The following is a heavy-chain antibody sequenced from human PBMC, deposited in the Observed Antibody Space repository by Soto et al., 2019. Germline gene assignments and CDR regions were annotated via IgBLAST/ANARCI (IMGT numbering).Heavy chain of an antibody. J-gene: IGHJ4*02. Sequence: HPGGSLRLSCAASGFAFSSYAMHWVRRAPGKGLEWVAVISYDASNKYYGDPVKGRFTISRDNSKKTMYLQMSSLRAEDTAVYYCARPFSSGWYGDFDFWGQGTLVTVSS. CDR3: ARPFSSGWYGDFDF. D-gene: IGHD6-19*01. V-gene: IGHV3-30-3*01. CDR2: ISYDASNK. CDR1: GFAFSSYA.